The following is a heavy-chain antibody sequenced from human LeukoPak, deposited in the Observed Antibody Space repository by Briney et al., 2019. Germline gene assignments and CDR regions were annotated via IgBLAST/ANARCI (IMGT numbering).Heavy chain of an antibody. J-gene: IGHJ4*02. D-gene: IGHD3-22*01. CDR1: VFPFSRYS. V-gene: IGHV3-48*04. CDR3: GRDYRYYYDISGYYLGY. CDR2: ITSSGDTI. Sequence: GGSLRLSCTTSVFPFSRYSMNWVRQAPGKGLEWVSYITSSGDTIYYADSVKGRFTISRDNAENSLYLQRNSLRAEDTAVYYWGRDYRYYYDISGYYLGYWGQGTLVTVSS.